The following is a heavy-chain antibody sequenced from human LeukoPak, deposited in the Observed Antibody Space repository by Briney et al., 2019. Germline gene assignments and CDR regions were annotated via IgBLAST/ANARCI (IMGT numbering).Heavy chain of an antibody. J-gene: IGHJ6*04. D-gene: IGHD6-19*01. V-gene: IGHV3-30*18. CDR2: ISYDGSNK. Sequence: GRSLRLSCAASGFTFSSYGMRWVRQAPGKGLEWVAVISYDGSNKYYADSVEGRFTISRDNSKSTLYLQMNSLRAEDTAVYYCAKDKGTAIAVAGPAVRYYYYGMDVWGKGTTVTVSS. CDR1: GFTFSSYG. CDR3: AKDKGTAIAVAGPAVRYYYYGMDV.